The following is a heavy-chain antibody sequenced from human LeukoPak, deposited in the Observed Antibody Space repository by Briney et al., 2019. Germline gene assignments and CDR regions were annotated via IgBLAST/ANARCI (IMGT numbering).Heavy chain of an antibody. CDR3: ARGGRSFVYYFDF. V-gene: IGHV4-59*01. CDR1: GDSIRSYY. J-gene: IGHJ4*02. D-gene: IGHD1-26*01. CDR2: SYYSGSA. Sequence: SETLSLTCTVSGDSIRSYYWSWIRQPPGKGLEFIGYSYYSGSATYHPSLKSRVTISLDTSKNQFSLRLSSVTAADTAVYYCARGGRSFVYYFDFWGQGALITVTS.